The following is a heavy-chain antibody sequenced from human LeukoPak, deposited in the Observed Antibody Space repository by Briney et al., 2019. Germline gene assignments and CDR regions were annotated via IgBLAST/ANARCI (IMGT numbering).Heavy chain of an antibody. CDR2: IKQDGSEK. Sequence: GGSLRLSCAASGFTFSSYWMSWVRQPPGKGLEWVANIKQDGSEKYYVDSVKGRFTISRDNAKNSLYLQLHSLRAEDTAVYYCARGTIPWTTGTYYFDYWGQGTLVTVSS. CDR1: GFTFSSYW. D-gene: IGHD1-1*01. J-gene: IGHJ4*02. V-gene: IGHV3-7*01. CDR3: ARGTIPWTTGTYYFDY.